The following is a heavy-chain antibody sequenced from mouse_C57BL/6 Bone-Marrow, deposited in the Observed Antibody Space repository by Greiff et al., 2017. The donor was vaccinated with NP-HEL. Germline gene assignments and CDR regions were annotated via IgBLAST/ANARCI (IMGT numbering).Heavy chain of an antibody. CDR2: IDPEDGDT. Sequence: VQLQQSGAELVRPGASVKLSCTASGFNIQDYYMHWVKQRPEQGLEWIGRIDPEDGDTEYAPKFQGKATMTADTYSNTAYLQLSSLTSEDTAVYYCTTGPYYYGSSYDWYFDVWGTGTTVTVSS. J-gene: IGHJ1*03. D-gene: IGHD1-1*01. CDR3: TTGPYYYGSSYDWYFDV. V-gene: IGHV14-1*01. CDR1: GFNIQDYY.